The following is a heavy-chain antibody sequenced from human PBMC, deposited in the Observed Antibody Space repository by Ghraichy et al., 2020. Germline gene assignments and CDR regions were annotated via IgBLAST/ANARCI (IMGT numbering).Heavy chain of an antibody. Sequence: SETLSLTCAVSGGSISSSNWWSWVRQPPGKGLEWIGEIYHSGSTNYNPSLKSRVTISVDKSKNQFSLKLSSVTAADTAVYYCANSEIYCSGGSCYTLPHYWGQGTLVTVSS. D-gene: IGHD2-15*01. CDR3: ANSEIYCSGGSCYTLPHY. J-gene: IGHJ4*02. CDR2: IYHSGST. CDR1: GGSISSSNW. V-gene: IGHV4-4*02.